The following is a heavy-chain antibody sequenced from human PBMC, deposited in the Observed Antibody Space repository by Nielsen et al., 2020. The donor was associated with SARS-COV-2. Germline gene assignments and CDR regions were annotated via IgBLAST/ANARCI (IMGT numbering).Heavy chain of an antibody. CDR3: VSQEVCSSTSCYGIMDY. D-gene: IGHD2-2*01. CDR2: ISSSSSYI. V-gene: IGHV3-21*01. CDR1: GFTFSSYS. Sequence: GGSLRLSCAASGFTFSSYSMNWVRQAPGKGLEWVSSISSSSSYIYYADSVKGRFTISRDNAKNSLYLQMNSLRAEDTAVYYCVSQEVCSSTSCYGIMDYWGQGTLVTVSS. J-gene: IGHJ4*02.